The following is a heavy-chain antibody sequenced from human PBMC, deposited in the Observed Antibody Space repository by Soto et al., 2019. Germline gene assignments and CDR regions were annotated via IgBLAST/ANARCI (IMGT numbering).Heavy chain of an antibody. CDR1: ECYCIAYS. D-gene: IGHD1-26*01. CDR2: ISGTSSTT. Sequence: GRSMRLSCSAAECYCIAYSIHRIRQETGKGLEWLSYISGTSSTTYYADSVKGRFTISRDNAKNSLYLQMNSLRAEDTALYYCAREAPTIGSQYFQHWGQGTLVTVSS. V-gene: IGHV3-48*01. J-gene: IGHJ1*01. CDR3: AREAPTIGSQYFQH.